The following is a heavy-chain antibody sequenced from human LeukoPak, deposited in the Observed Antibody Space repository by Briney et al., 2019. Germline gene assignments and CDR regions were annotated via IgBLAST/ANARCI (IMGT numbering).Heavy chain of an antibody. CDR3: TTVTVCTGSSCPGAFDH. CDR1: GFTFSNYW. CDR2: IKSKTNGETT. J-gene: IGHJ4*02. V-gene: IGHV3-15*01. D-gene: IGHD6-19*01. Sequence: GGSLRLSCAASGFTFSNYWMSWVRQAPGKGLEWVGRIKSKTNGETTDYAAPVKGRFTISRDDSKDTLFLQMNSLKTEDTAVYFCTTVTVCTGSSCPGAFDHWGQGTLVTVSS.